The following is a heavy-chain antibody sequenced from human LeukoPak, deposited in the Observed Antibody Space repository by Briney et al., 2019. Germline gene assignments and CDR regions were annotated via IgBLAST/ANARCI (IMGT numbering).Heavy chain of an antibody. CDR1: GFTFSSYW. CDR2: VYSDGTTT. Sequence: GGSLRLSCAASGFTFSSYWMHWVRQAPGKGLGWVSRVYSDGTTTNYADSVKGRFTISRDNAKNTLYLQMNSLRAEDTAVYFCARDVFPYYYASGETGNWFDPWGQGTLVTVSS. CDR3: ARDVFPYYYASGETGNWFDP. V-gene: IGHV3-74*01. D-gene: IGHD3-10*01. J-gene: IGHJ5*02.